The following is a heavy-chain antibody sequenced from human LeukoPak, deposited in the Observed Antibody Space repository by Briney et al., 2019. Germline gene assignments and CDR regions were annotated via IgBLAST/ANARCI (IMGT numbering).Heavy chain of an antibody. V-gene: IGHV3-23*01. CDR2: IGGGDT. D-gene: IGHD2-8*01. CDR3: AKDGQSFNSMYDYFDS. CDR1: GFTFRKFA. J-gene: IGHJ4*02. Sequence: GGPLRLSCSASGFTFRKFAIRWLRQAPGKGLEWVSSIGGGDTYYADSVKCRFTMSRDDSRSTVDLQMSSLRAEDTVVYCAKDGQSFNSMYDYFDSWGQGTLVTVSS.